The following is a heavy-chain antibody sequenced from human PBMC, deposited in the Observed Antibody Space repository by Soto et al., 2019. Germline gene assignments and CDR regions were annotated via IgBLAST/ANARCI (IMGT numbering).Heavy chain of an antibody. Sequence: GASVKVSCKASGYTFINYGIAWVRQAPGQGLEWMGWISANNGNTNYAQKFQGRVTMTTDTSTSTMYMELRSLRSDDTAVYYCARDGYFDCWGPGTLVTVSS. CDR2: ISANNGNT. J-gene: IGHJ4*02. CDR1: GYTFINYG. CDR3: ARDGYFDC. V-gene: IGHV1-18*01.